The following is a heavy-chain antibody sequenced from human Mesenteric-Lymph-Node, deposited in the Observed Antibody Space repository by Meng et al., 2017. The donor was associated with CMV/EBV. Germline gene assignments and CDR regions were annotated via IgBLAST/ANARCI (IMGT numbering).Heavy chain of an antibody. V-gene: IGHV1-2*02. CDR2: IGPNSGGT. D-gene: IGHD2-15*01. CDR1: GSTFTGYY. Sequence: VSCKASGSTFTGYYIHWVRQAPGQGLEWMGWIGPNSGGTNYAQKFQGRVTVTRDTSINTVYMELSRLRFDDTAVYYCAREDKWFDPWGQGTLVTVSS. CDR3: AREDKWFDP. J-gene: IGHJ5*02.